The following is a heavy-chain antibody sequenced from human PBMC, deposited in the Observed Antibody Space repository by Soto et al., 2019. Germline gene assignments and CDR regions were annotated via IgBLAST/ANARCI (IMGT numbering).Heavy chain of an antibody. Sequence: QVQLVESGGGVVQPGRSLRLSCAASGFDFRSYGMHWARQAPGEGLQWVAYISFDGTNEAYADSAKGRFTISRDNSQNTLYLQMNSLRPEDTAVYYCSKKAVGTVAPTDYRGQGTLVTVSS. CDR2: ISFDGTNE. CDR3: SKKAVGTVAPTDY. J-gene: IGHJ4*02. D-gene: IGHD4-4*01. V-gene: IGHV3-30*18. CDR1: GFDFRSYG.